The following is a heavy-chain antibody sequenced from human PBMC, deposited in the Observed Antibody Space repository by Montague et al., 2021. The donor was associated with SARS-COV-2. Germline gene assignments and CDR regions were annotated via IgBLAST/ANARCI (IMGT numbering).Heavy chain of an antibody. V-gene: IGHV3-23*05. D-gene: IGHD3-16*02. J-gene: IGHJ4*02. CDR1: GFTFSVYT. CDR2: IDPSGGRT. Sequence: SLRLSCSASGFTFSVYTMSWVRQAPGKGLEWVAGIDPSGGRTYYSESVKGRFTIFRDNSKNTLYLQMNSLRSEDTATYYCVKDSLHYWGQGTLVTVFS. CDR3: VKDSLHY.